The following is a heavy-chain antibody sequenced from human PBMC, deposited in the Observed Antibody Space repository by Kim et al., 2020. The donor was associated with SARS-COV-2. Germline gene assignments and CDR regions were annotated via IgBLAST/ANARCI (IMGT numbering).Heavy chain of an antibody. V-gene: IGHV4-34*01. Sequence: SETLSLTCAVYGGSFSGYYWSWIRQPPGKGLEWIGEINHSGSTNYNPSLKSRVTISVDTSKNQFSLKLSSVTAADTAVYYCAYVSHYYYYGMDVWGQGTTVTVSS. CDR3: AYVSHYYYYGMDV. J-gene: IGHJ6*02. D-gene: IGHD3-16*01. CDR1: GGSFSGYY. CDR2: INHSGST.